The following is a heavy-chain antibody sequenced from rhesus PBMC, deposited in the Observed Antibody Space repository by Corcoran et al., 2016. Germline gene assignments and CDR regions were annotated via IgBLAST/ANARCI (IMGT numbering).Heavy chain of an antibody. CDR3: TREGGIAAAGVDY. J-gene: IGHJ4*01. CDR2: ISWNSGTI. V-gene: IGHV3-134*01. Sequence: DVQLVESGGGLVKPGGSLRLSCAASGFTFDDYAMSWVRQAPCRGLEWVSRISWNSGTIYYADSVKGRFTISRDNAKNSLFLQMDRLRAEDTAVYYCTREGGIAAAGVDYWGQGVLVTVSS. D-gene: IGHD6-25*01. CDR1: GFTFDDYA.